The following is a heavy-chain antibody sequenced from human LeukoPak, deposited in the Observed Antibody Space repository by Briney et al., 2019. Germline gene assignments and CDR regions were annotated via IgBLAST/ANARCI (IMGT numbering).Heavy chain of an antibody. CDR2: IDWDDDK. D-gene: IGHD1-26*01. CDR3: ARLNSGTYLDY. J-gene: IGHJ4*02. CDR1: GFSLSTSGMR. Sequence: SGPTLVNPTQTLTLTCTFSGFSLSTSGMRVSWIRQPPGKALEWLARIDWDDDKFYSTSLKTRLTISKDTSKNQVVPTMTNMDPVDTATYYCARLNSGTYLDYWGQGTLVTVSS. V-gene: IGHV2-70*04.